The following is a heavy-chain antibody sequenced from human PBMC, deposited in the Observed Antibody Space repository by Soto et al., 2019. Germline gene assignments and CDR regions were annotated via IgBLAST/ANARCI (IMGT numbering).Heavy chain of an antibody. Sequence: QVQLQESGPGLVKPSDTLSLTCTVSGASITTYYWSWIRQPPGKGLEWIGYISYSGSTDYNPSLKSRVTISFDASKNQISLPVRSATAADAAVYYCARDLKEYCSDGKCNWFDPWGQGTLVTVSS. J-gene: IGHJ5*02. CDR1: GASITTYY. D-gene: IGHD2-15*01. V-gene: IGHV4-59*01. CDR3: ARDLKEYCSDGKCNWFDP. CDR2: ISYSGST.